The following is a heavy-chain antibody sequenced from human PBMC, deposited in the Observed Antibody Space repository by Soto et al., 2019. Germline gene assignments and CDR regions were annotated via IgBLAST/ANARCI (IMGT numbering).Heavy chain of an antibody. CDR1: GFTFSNAW. CDR3: TTAPTAGSSWYKD. Sequence: GGSPRLSCAASGFTFSNAWMSWVRQAPGKGLEWVGRIKSKTDGGTTDYAAPVKGRFTISRDDSKNTLYLQMNSLKTEDTAVYYCTTAPTAGSSWYKDWGQGTLVTVSS. CDR2: IKSKTDGGTT. V-gene: IGHV3-15*01. J-gene: IGHJ4*02. D-gene: IGHD6-13*01.